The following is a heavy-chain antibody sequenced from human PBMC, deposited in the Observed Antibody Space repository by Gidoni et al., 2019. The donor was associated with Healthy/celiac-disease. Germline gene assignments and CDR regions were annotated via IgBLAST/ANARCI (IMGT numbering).Heavy chain of an antibody. J-gene: IGHJ3*02. CDR2: IIPIFGTA. CDR3: ARTNAAAGIPWI. Sequence: QVQLVHSVAAVKKPGSSVKVSCTASGGPFSSYAISWVRQAPGQGLEWMGGIIPIFGTANYAQKFQGRVTITADESTSTAYMELSSLRSEDTAVYYCARTNAAAGIPWIWGQGTMVTVSS. CDR1: GGPFSSYA. D-gene: IGHD6-13*01. V-gene: IGHV1-69*01.